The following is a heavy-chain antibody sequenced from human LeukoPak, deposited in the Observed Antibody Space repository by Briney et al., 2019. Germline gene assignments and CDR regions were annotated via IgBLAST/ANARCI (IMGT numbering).Heavy chain of an antibody. Sequence: SETLPLTCAVYGGSFSGYYWNWIRQPPGKGLEWIGKINHSGSTNYNPSLKSRVTISVDTSKNQFSLKLNSVTAADTAVYYCARAPGWTTVVRPYDYWGQGTLVSVSS. D-gene: IGHD4-17*01. J-gene: IGHJ4*02. CDR2: INHSGST. CDR1: GGSFSGYY. V-gene: IGHV4-34*01. CDR3: ARAPGWTTVVRPYDY.